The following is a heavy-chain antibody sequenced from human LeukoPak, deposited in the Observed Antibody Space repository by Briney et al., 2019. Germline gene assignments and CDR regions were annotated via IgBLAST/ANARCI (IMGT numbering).Heavy chain of an antibody. Sequence: VASVRVSCKASGYTFTGYYMHWVRQAPGQGLEWMGWINPNSGGTNYAQKFQGWVTMTRDTSISTAYMELSRLRSDDTAVYYCARDSTSGVMDVCGKGTTVTVSS. D-gene: IGHD2-8*01. CDR2: INPNSGGT. J-gene: IGHJ6*04. CDR3: ARDSTSGVMDV. CDR1: GYTFTGYY. V-gene: IGHV1-2*04.